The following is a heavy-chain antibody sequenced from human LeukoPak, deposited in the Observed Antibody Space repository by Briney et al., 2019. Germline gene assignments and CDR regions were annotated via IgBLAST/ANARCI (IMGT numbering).Heavy chain of an antibody. Sequence: SETLSLTCTVSGGSISSGDYYWSWIRQPPGKGLEWIGYIYYSGSTYYNPSLKSRVTISVDTSKNRFSLKLSSVTAADTAVYYCARDKGGLEESPNWFDPWGQGTLVTVSS. V-gene: IGHV4-30-4*08. J-gene: IGHJ5*02. CDR3: ARDKGGLEESPNWFDP. D-gene: IGHD2-15*01. CDR2: IYYSGST. CDR1: GGSISSGDYY.